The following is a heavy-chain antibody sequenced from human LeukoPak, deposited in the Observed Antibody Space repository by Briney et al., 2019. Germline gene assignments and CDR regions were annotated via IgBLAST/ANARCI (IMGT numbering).Heavy chain of an antibody. CDR2: IATYNGNS. D-gene: IGHD6-13*01. Sequence: ASVKVSSKASGYTFSSYGISWVRQAPGQGLEWMGWIATYNGNSKYAQKVQGRVTMTTDTSTTTAYMERRTLRSDDTAVYYCARDMVGLAANGNWFDPWGQGTLVTVSS. J-gene: IGHJ5*02. CDR1: GYTFSSYG. CDR3: ARDMVGLAANGNWFDP. V-gene: IGHV1-18*01.